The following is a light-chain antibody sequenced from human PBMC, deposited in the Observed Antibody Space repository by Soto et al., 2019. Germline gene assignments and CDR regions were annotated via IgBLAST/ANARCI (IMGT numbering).Light chain of an antibody. Sequence: EIVFTQSPATLSLSPGERATLFCRTSQSVTTNFAWYQQKPGQAPRLLIYDISNRATGIPDRFSGSGSGTDFTLSISSLEPEDFAVYYCQQRATWPPLITVGPGTKVEIK. CDR3: QQRATWPPLIT. J-gene: IGKJ3*01. V-gene: IGKV3-11*01. CDR2: DIS. CDR1: QSVTTN.